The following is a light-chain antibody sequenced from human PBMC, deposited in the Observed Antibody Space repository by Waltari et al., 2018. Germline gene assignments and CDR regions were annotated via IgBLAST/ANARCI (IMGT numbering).Light chain of an antibody. J-gene: IGKJ4*01. CDR2: DAS. V-gene: IGKV3-11*01. Sequence: EIVLTQSPATPSLSPGERATLSCRASQSVRYVAWFQHKPGQTPRLLISDASNRATGIPARFSGSGSGTDFTLTISSLEPEDFAVYYCQQRTTWRAFTFGGGTKVELK. CDR3: QQRTTWRAFT. CDR1: QSVRY.